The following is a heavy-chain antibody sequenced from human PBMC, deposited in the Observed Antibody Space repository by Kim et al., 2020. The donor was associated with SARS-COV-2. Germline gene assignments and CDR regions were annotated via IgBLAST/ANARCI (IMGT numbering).Heavy chain of an antibody. CDR1: GFTFSTYW. V-gene: IGHV3-7*03. Sequence: GGSLRLSCAASGFTFSTYWMSWVRQAPGKGLEWVANIKQDGSGTYYVGSVKGRFTISRDNAKNSLYLQMNSLRAEDTAVYYCAWTWIHRCPADYWGQGT. J-gene: IGHJ4*02. CDR3: AWTWIHRCPADY. D-gene: IGHD5-18*01. CDR2: IKQDGSGT.